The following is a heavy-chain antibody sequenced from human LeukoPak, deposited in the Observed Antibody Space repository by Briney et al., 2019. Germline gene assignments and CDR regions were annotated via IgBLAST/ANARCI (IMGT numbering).Heavy chain of an antibody. D-gene: IGHD2-2*01. CDR2: IYTSGST. CDR1: GGSISSGSYY. Sequence: SETLSLTCTVSGGSISSGSYYWSWIRQPAGKGLERIGRIYTSGSTNYNPSLKSRVTISVDTSKNQFSLKLSSVTAADTAVYYCARDHPYCSSTSCYFDYWGQGTLVTVSS. J-gene: IGHJ4*02. CDR3: ARDHPYCSSTSCYFDY. V-gene: IGHV4-61*02.